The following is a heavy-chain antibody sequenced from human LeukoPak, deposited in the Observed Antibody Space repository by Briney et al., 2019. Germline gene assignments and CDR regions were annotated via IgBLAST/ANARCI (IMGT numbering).Heavy chain of an antibody. J-gene: IGHJ5*02. CDR1: GGSISSYY. CDR2: IYYSGST. CDR3: ARGGATFGELTNWFDP. Sequence: KPSETLSLTCTVSGGSISSYYWSWVRQPPGKGLEWIGYIYYSGSTNYNPSLKSRVTISVDTSKNQFSLKLSSVTAADTAVYYCARGGATFGELTNWFDPWGQGTLVTVSS. D-gene: IGHD3-10*01. V-gene: IGHV4-59*12.